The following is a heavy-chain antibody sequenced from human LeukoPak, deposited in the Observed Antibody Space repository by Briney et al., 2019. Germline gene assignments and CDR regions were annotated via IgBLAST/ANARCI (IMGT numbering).Heavy chain of an antibody. Sequence: GGSLRLSCAASGFSFDIYWMNWVRQAPGKGLEWVASIKKDGSAKYYVDSVEGRFTISSDNSKNTLYLQMNSLRAEDTAVYYCAKGRGYCSGGSCYSDYWGQGTLVTVSS. CDR3: AKGRGYCSGGSCYSDY. V-gene: IGHV3-7*03. CDR2: IKKDGSAK. CDR1: GFSFDIYW. J-gene: IGHJ4*03. D-gene: IGHD2-15*01.